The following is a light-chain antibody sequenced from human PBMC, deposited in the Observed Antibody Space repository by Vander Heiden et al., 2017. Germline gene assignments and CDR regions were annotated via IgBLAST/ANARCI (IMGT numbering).Light chain of an antibody. CDR3: QVWDSSSDHPHVV. Sequence: SYVLTQPPSVSVAPGQTARITCGGNNIGSKSVHWYQQKPGQAPVLVVYDDSARPSGIPERFSGSNSGNTATLAISRVEAGDEADYYCQVWDSSSDHPHVVFGGGTKLT. V-gene: IGLV3-21*02. CDR2: DDS. CDR1: NIGSKS. J-gene: IGLJ2*01.